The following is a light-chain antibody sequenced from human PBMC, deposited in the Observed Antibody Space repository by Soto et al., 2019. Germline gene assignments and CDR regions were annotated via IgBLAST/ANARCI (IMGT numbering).Light chain of an antibody. CDR2: GAS. CDR3: QQYGGSPLT. V-gene: IGKV3-20*01. CDR1: QSVNSRY. J-gene: IGKJ4*01. Sequence: EIVLTQSPGTLSLSPGERATLSCRASQSVNSRYLAWYQQKPDQAPRLLIYGASSRATGIPDRFSGSGSGTDFTLTISRLEPEDFAVYSCQQYGGSPLTFGGGTKVEIK.